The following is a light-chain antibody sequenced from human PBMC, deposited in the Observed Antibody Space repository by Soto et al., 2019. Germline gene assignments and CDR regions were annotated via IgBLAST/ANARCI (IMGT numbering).Light chain of an antibody. CDR3: QQYGSSPRT. V-gene: IGKV3-20*01. J-gene: IGKJ1*01. CDR1: QSVSSGY. CDR2: GAS. Sequence: EIVLTQSPGTLSLSPGERATLSCRDSQSVSSGYLAWYQQKPGQAPRLLIYGASIRAAGIPDRFSGSGSGADFTLTISRLEPEDFAVYYCQQYGSSPRTFGQGTKVEIK.